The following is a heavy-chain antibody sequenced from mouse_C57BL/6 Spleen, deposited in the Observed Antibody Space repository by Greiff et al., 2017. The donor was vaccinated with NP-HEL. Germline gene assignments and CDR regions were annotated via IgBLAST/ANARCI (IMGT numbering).Heavy chain of an antibody. CDR2: SRNKANDYTT. D-gene: IGHD2-2*01. Sequence: EVNLVESGGGLVQSGRSLRLSCATSGFTFSDFYMEWVRQAPGKGLEWIAASRNKANDYTTEYSASVKGRFIVSRDTSQSILYLQMNALRAEDTAIYYCARDGDGYDAGYFDVWGTGTTVTVSS. J-gene: IGHJ1*03. CDR3: ARDGDGYDAGYFDV. V-gene: IGHV7-1*01. CDR1: GFTFSDFY.